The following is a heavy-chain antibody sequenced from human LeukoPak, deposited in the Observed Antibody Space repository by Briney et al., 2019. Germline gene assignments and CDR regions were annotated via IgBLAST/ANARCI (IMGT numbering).Heavy chain of an antibody. CDR2: IYTSGST. D-gene: IGHD4-17*01. V-gene: IGHV4-61*02. J-gene: IGHJ4*02. Sequence: SETLSLTCTVSGGSISSGSYYWSWIRQPAGKGLEWIGRIYTSGSTNYNPSLKSRVTISVDTSKNQFSLKLSSVTAADTAVYYCAREAYGDFSYWGQGTLVTVSS. CDR1: GGSISSGSYY. CDR3: AREAYGDFSY.